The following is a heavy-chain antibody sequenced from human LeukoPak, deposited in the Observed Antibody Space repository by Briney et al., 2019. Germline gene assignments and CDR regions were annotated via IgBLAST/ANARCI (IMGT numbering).Heavy chain of an antibody. D-gene: IGHD3-9*01. V-gene: IGHV3-30*04. J-gene: IGHJ4*02. CDR2: ISYDGSNK. CDR3: ARLGSATIC. CDR1: GFTFSSYA. Sequence: GRSLRLSCAASGFTFSSYAMHWVRQAPGKGLEWVAVISYDGSNKYYADSVKGRFTISRDNSKNTLYLQMNSLRAEDTAVYYCARLGSATICWGQGTPVTVSS.